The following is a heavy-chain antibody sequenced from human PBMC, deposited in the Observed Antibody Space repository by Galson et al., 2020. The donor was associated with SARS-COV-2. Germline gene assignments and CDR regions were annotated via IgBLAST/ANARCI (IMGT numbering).Heavy chain of an antibody. D-gene: IGHD2-15*01. CDR1: GFSLSTSGMC. V-gene: IGHV2-70*01. CDR2: IDWDDDK. J-gene: IGHJ6*02. CDR3: GRRAVVVAAAIGSDYYYGMDV. Sequence: SGPPLVQPTQTLTLTCTFSGFSLSTSGMCVSWIRQPPGKALEWLALIDWDDDKYYSTSLKTRLTITKDTSNNQVVLTMTNMDPEDTATYYWGRRAVVVAAAIGSDYYYGMDVWGQGNTVNVSS.